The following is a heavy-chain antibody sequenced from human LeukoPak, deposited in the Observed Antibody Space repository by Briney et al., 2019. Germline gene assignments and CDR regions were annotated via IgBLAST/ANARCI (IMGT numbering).Heavy chain of an antibody. CDR3: ARDYPEYYDFWSGYYWPFDY. V-gene: IGHV4-39*07. CDR2: IYYSGST. J-gene: IGHJ4*02. D-gene: IGHD3-3*01. CDR1: GGSISSSSYY. Sequence: PSETLSLTCTVSGGSISSSSYYWGWIRQPPGKGLEWIGSIYYSGSTYYNPSLKSRVTISVDTSKNQFSLKLSSVTAADTAVYYCARDYPEYYDFWSGYYWPFDYWGQGTLVTVSS.